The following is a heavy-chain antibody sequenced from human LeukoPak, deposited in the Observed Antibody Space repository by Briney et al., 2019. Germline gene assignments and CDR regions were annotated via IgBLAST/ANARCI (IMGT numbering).Heavy chain of an antibody. V-gene: IGHV3-11*01. D-gene: IGHD6-13*01. Sequence: PGGSLRLSCTASGFTVSTNYMSWIRRAPGKGLEWVSYISSSGSTIYYADSVKGRFTISRDNAKNSLYLQMNSLRAEDTAVYYCARDRSPRIAAAGIGWFDPWGQGTLVTVSS. CDR2: ISSSGSTI. CDR3: ARDRSPRIAAAGIGWFDP. CDR1: GFTVSTNY. J-gene: IGHJ5*02.